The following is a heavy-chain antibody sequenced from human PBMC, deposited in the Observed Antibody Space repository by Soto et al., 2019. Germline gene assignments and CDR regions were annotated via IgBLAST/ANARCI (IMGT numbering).Heavy chain of an antibody. CDR2: IWFDGSQK. Sequence: QAQLVESGGGVVQPGRSLTLSCTASRFAFSSRGMHWVRQAPGKGLEWVAFIWFDGSQKHYADSVKGRFTISRDNSKNTLHLQMNNLRVEDTAMYYCVRFGSAWSLDQWGQGTLVTVSS. V-gene: IGHV3-33*01. D-gene: IGHD6-19*01. CDR1: RFAFSSRG. CDR3: VRFGSAWSLDQ. J-gene: IGHJ4*02.